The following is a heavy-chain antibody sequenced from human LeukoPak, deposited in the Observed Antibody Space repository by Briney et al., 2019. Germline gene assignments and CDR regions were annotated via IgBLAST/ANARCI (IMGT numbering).Heavy chain of an antibody. CDR3: AKNWGDD. J-gene: IGHJ4*02. V-gene: IGHV3-53*01. D-gene: IGHD3-16*01. CDR2: IYSGERT. Sequence: GGSLRLSCAASGFTFSSYWMSWVRQAPGKGLEWVSVIYSGERTYYADSVKGRFTISRDNSKNTLYLQMNNLRAEDTAIYYCAKNWGDDWGQGNLVTVSS. CDR1: GFTFSSYW.